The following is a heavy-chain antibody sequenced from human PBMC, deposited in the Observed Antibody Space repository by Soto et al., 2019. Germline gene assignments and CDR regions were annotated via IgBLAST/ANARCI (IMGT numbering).Heavy chain of an antibody. V-gene: IGHV3-7*05. CDR1: GFTFSSYW. J-gene: IGHJ4*02. CDR2: IKQDGSEK. CDR3: ARAPFSGDYDILTGYYTPSPYYFDY. D-gene: IGHD3-9*01. Sequence: GGSLRLSCAASGFTFSSYWMSWVRQAPGKGLEWVANIKQDGSEKYYVDSVKGRFTISRDNAKNSLYLQMNSLRAEDTAVYYCARAPFSGDYDILTGYYTPSPYYFDYWGQGTPVTVSS.